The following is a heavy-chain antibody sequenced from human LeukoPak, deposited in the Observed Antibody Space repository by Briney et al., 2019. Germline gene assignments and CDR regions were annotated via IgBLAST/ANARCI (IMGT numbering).Heavy chain of an antibody. Sequence: SETLSLTCTVSGGSISSGGYYWSWIRQHPGKGLEWIGYIYYSGSTYYNPSLKSRVTISVDTSKNQFSLKLTSVTAADTAVYYCARDWTSGFHSLDYWGQGTLVTVSS. CDR3: ARDWTSGFHSLDY. V-gene: IGHV4-31*03. CDR2: IYYSGST. D-gene: IGHD3-22*01. J-gene: IGHJ4*02. CDR1: GGSISSGGYY.